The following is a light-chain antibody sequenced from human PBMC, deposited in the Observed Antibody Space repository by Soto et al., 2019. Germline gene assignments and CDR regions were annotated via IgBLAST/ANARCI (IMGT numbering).Light chain of an antibody. V-gene: IGKV3-20*01. Sequence: ENGLTQSPGTLSLSPGERATVSCRASQSVTSSFLAWYQQTPGQAPRLLIYGASNRAAGIPDRFSGSGSGTDFTLTISRLEPEDFAVYYCQQYDSYPRTFGQGTKVDIK. CDR2: GAS. CDR1: QSVTSSF. CDR3: QQYDSYPRT. J-gene: IGKJ1*01.